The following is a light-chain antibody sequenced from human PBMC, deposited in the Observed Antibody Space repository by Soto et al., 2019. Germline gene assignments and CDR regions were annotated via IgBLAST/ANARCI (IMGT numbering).Light chain of an antibody. V-gene: IGKV3-20*01. Sequence: EIVMTQSPGTLSLSPGERVTLSCRASRGISSNLAWYQQKPGTAPRLLIYDASTRPTGIPARFSGSGSGTDFTLTISRLEPEDFAVYDCQQYGSSPPITFGQGTRLEIK. J-gene: IGKJ5*01. CDR2: DAS. CDR1: RGISSN. CDR3: QQYGSSPPIT.